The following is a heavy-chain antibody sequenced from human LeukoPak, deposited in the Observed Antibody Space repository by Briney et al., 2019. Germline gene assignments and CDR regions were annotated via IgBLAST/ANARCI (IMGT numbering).Heavy chain of an antibody. D-gene: IGHD7-27*01. CDR3: ARDRSNWGLDY. Sequence: PSETLSLTCTVSGGSISSGGYYWSWIRQHPGKGLEWIGYIYYSGSTYYNPSLKSRVTISVDTSKNQFSLKLSSVTAADTAVYYCARDRSNWGLDYWGQEPWSPSPQ. CDR1: GGSISSGGYY. V-gene: IGHV4-31*03. J-gene: IGHJ4*01. CDR2: IYYSGST.